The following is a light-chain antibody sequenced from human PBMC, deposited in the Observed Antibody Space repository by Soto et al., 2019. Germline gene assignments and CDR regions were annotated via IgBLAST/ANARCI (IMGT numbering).Light chain of an antibody. Sequence: QSALTQPASVSGSPGQSFTISCTGTSSDVGGYNYVSWYQQHPGKAPKLMIYEVSNRPSGVSNRFSGSKSGNTASLSISGLQAEDEADYYCSSYTSSSTPYVFGPGTKLTVL. V-gene: IGLV2-14*01. CDR2: EVS. J-gene: IGLJ1*01. CDR1: SSDVGGYNY. CDR3: SSYTSSSTPYV.